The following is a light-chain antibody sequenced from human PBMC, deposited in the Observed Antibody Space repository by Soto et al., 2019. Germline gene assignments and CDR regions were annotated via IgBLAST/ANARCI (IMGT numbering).Light chain of an antibody. CDR3: QKYNSYSPAT. J-gene: IGKJ1*01. CDR1: QSIRRW. Sequence: DIQMTQSPSMLSASVGDRVTIACRASQSIRRWLAWYQQKPGKAPKLLXFDASNLESGVPSRFSGRGSETEFTLTISRLQPDDFATYYCQKYNSYSPATFGQGTKVDIK. V-gene: IGKV1-5*01. CDR2: DAS.